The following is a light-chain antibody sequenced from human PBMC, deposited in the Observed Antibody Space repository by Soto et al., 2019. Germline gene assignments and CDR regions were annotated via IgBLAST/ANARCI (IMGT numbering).Light chain of an antibody. J-gene: IGKJ2*01. CDR3: QQYNTWPPYT. CDR1: QSVGSN. V-gene: IGKV3-15*01. Sequence: DIVMTQSPGTLSVSPGERATLSCRASQSVGSNLAWYQQKPGQAPRLLIYDASTRATGIPARFSGSGSGTDFTLSISSLQSEDFAVYFCQQYNTWPPYTFGQGTKLEI. CDR2: DAS.